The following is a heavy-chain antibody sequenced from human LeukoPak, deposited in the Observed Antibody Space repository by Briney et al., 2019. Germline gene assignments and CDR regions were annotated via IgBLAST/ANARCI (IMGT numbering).Heavy chain of an antibody. D-gene: IGHD4-17*01. Sequence: GGSLRLSCAASGFTFSSCGMSWVRQAPGKGLEWVSTISGSGGSTYFADSVKGRFTISRDNSKDTLYLQMNNLRAEDTAVYYCAKGDGDYFYYYYMDVWGKGTTVTISS. V-gene: IGHV3-23*01. CDR3: AKGDGDYFYYYYMDV. CDR2: ISGSGGST. CDR1: GFTFSSCG. J-gene: IGHJ6*03.